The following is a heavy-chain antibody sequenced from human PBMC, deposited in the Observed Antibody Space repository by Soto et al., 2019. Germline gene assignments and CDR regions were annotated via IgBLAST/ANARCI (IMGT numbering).Heavy chain of an antibody. V-gene: IGHV3-74*01. CDR3: ARVLNGQWYFGS. Sequence: EVQLLESGGGLVQPGGSLRLSCGASGFTFSSYWMHWVRQAPGKGLVWVSRVNIDESRTSYADSVKGRFTISRDNAKNTLYLQMNSLRAEDTAVYYCARVLNGQWYFGSWGQGTQVTVSS. J-gene: IGHJ4*02. D-gene: IGHD6-19*01. CDR1: GFTFSSYW. CDR2: VNIDESRT.